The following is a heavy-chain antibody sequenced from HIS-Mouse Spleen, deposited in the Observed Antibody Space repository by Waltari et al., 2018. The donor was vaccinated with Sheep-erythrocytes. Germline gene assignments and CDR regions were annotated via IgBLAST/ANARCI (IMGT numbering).Heavy chain of an antibody. J-gene: IGHJ3*02. CDR3: ARGAFDI. CDR1: GFTFSSYA. CDR2: ISYDGSNK. Sequence: QVQLVESGGGVVQPGRSLRLSGAAFGFTFSSYAMHWVRQAPGKGLEWVAVISYDGSNKYYADSVKGRFTISRDNSKNTLYLQMNSLRAEDTAVYYCARGAFDIWGQGTMVTVSS. V-gene: IGHV3-30-3*01.